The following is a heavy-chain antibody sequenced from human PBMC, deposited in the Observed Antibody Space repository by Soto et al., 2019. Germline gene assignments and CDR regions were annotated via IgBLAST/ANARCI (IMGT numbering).Heavy chain of an antibody. D-gene: IGHD6-13*01. CDR1: GFTFSDYY. CDR3: ARGMTAAGIIYYFDY. Sequence: QVQLVESGGGLVKPGGSLRLSCTASGFTFSDYYMSWIRQAPGKGLEWVSYISSSSGTIYYADSVNGRFTISRDNAKNSLYLQMNSLRAEDTAVYYCARGMTAAGIIYYFDYWGQGTLVTVSS. V-gene: IGHV3-11*01. CDR2: ISSSSGTI. J-gene: IGHJ4*02.